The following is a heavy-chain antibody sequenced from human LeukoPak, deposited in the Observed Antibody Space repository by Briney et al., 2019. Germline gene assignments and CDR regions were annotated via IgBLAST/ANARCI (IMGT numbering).Heavy chain of an antibody. Sequence: SETLSLTCTVSGGSISSGDYYWSWIRQPPGKGLEWIGYIYYSGSTYYNPSLKSRVTISVDTSKNQFSLKLSSVTAADTAVYYCARSSSSKGFLYYYYYYMDVWGKGTTVTVSS. D-gene: IGHD6-6*01. CDR2: IYYSGST. CDR1: GGSISSGDYY. J-gene: IGHJ6*03. CDR3: ARSSSSKGFLYYYYYYMDV. V-gene: IGHV4-30-4*08.